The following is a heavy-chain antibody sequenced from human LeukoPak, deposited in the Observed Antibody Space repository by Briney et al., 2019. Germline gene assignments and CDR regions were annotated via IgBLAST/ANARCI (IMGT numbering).Heavy chain of an antibody. V-gene: IGHV3-15*01. CDR1: GFTFSNAW. D-gene: IGHD1-14*01. J-gene: IGHJ1*01. CDR2: IKSKTDGGTT. Sequence: GGSLRLSCAASGFTFSNAWMSWVRQAPGKGLEWVGRIKSKTDGGTTDYAAPVKGRFTIPRDDSKNTLYLQMNSLKTEDTAVYYCTTIARRALYFQHWGQGTLVTVSS. CDR3: TTIARRALYFQH.